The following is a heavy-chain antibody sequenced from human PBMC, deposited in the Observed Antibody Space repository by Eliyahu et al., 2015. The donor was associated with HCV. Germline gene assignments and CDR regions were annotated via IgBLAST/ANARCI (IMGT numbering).Heavy chain of an antibody. CDR2: IRSKAYGGTT. Sequence: EVQLVESGGGLVKPGRSLRLSCTASGFTFGDYAMSWFRQAPGKGLGWVGFIRSKAYGGTTEYAASVKGRFTISRDDSKSIAYLQMNSLKTEDTAVYYCTRDPSSTAGYWGQGTLVTVSS. D-gene: IGHD6-6*01. J-gene: IGHJ4*02. CDR3: TRDPSSTAGY. V-gene: IGHV3-49*05. CDR1: GFTFGDYA.